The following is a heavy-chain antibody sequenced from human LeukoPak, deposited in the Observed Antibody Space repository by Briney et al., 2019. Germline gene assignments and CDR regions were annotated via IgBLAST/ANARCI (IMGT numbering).Heavy chain of an antibody. CDR3: ETWGHVEY. Sequence: GGSLRLSCAASGLTLSNSAMSWVRQAPGKGLEWVSMISGASGKSYSADSVKGRFTVSRDDSKNTLFLQMNSLRVDDTAVYYCETWGHVEYWGQGTQVTVSS. J-gene: IGHJ4*02. CDR1: GLTLSNSA. V-gene: IGHV3-23*01. CDR2: ISGASGKS. D-gene: IGHD3-16*01.